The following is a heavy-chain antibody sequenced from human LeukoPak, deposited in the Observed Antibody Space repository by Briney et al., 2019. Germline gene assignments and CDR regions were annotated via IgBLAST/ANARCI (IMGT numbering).Heavy chain of an antibody. J-gene: IGHJ6*03. D-gene: IGHD2-2*01. CDR1: GGSFSGYY. V-gene: IGHV4-34*01. CDR2: INHSGST. CDR3: AREMTCSSTSCYGYYYYYYMDV. Sequence: SETLSLTCAVYGGSFSGYYWSWIRQPPGKGLEWIGEINHSGSTNYNPSLKSRVTISVDTSKNQFSLKLSSVTAADTAVYYCAREMTCSSTSCYGYYYYYYMDVWGKGTTVTISS.